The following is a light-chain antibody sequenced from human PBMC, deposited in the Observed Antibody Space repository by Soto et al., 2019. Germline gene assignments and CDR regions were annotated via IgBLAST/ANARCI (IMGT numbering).Light chain of an antibody. CDR3: SSISSSGTLVV. CDR1: SSDVGGYNH. J-gene: IGLJ2*01. CDR2: DVS. Sequence: QSALTQPASVSGSPGQSITISCTGTSSDVGGYNHVSWFQQHPGKAPKFLIYDVSNRPSGVSNRFSGSKSGNTASLTISGLQAEDEADYYCSSISSSGTLVVFGGGTTLTV. V-gene: IGLV2-14*03.